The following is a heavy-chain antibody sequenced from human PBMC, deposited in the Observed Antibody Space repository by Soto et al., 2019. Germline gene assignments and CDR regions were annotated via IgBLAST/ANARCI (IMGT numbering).Heavy chain of an antibody. J-gene: IGHJ4*02. CDR2: IYYSGST. V-gene: IGHV4-59*01. Sequence: PSETLSLTCTVSGGSISSYYWSWIRQPPGKGLEWIGYIYYSGSTNYNPSLKSRVTISVDTSKNQFSLKLSSVTAADTAVYYCARGEQWLVPHFDYWGQGTLVTVSS. CDR3: ARGEQWLVPHFDY. CDR1: GGSISSYY. D-gene: IGHD6-19*01.